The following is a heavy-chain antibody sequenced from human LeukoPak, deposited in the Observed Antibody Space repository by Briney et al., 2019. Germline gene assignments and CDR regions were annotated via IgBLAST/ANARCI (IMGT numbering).Heavy chain of an antibody. Sequence: SVKVSCKASGGTFSSYAISWVRQAPGQGLKWMGGIIPIFGTANYAQKFQGRVTITADESTSTAYMELSSLRSEDTAVYYCARTGYCSGGSCADYWGQGTLVTVSS. D-gene: IGHD2-15*01. CDR2: IIPIFGTA. CDR1: GGTFSSYA. J-gene: IGHJ4*02. V-gene: IGHV1-69*01. CDR3: ARTGYCSGGSCADY.